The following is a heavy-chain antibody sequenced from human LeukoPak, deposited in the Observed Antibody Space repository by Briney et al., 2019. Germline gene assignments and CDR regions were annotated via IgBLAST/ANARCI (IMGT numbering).Heavy chain of an antibody. V-gene: IGHV4-34*01. D-gene: IGHD3-16*02. CDR2: IIQSGST. J-gene: IGHJ4*02. CDR1: GGSFSGYY. CDR3: ARGRYDYVWGSYRYTRQYYFDY. Sequence: SETLSLTCAVYGGSFSGYYWSWIRQPPGKGLEWIGEIIQSGSTNYNPSLKSRVTISVDTSKNQFSLKLSYVTAADTAVYYCARGRYDYVWGSYRYTRQYYFDYWGQGTLVTVSS.